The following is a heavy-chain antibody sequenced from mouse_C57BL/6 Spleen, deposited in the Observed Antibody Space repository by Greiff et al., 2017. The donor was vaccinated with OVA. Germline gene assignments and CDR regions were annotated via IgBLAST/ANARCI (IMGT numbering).Heavy chain of an antibody. CDR1: GYTFTSYW. CDR3: ARVGLRWDWYFDV. CDR2: IDPTDSYT. D-gene: IGHD2-4*01. J-gene: IGHJ1*03. V-gene: IGHV1-59*01. Sequence: VQLQQPGAELVRPGPSVKLSCKASGYTFTSYWMHWVKQRPGQGLEWIGVIDPTDSYTTYNQKFKGKATLTVDTSSSTAYMQLSSLTSEDSAVYDCARVGLRWDWYFDVWGTGTTVTVSS.